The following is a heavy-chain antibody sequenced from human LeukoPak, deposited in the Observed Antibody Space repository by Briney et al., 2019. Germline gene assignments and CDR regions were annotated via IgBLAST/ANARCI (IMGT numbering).Heavy chain of an antibody. D-gene: IGHD3-22*01. CDR3: ARQFDSSGYYSFDY. CDR2: IYYSGST. CDR1: GGSISSSIYY. J-gene: IGHJ4*02. Sequence: SETLSLTCTVSGGSISSSIYYWGWIRQPPGKGLEWIGSIYYSGSTYYNPSLKSRVTISVDTSKNQFSLKLSSVTAADTAVYYCARQFDSSGYYSFDYWGQGTLVTVSS. V-gene: IGHV4-39*01.